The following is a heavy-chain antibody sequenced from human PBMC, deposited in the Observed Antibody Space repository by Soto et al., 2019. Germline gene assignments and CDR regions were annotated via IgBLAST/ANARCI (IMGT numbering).Heavy chain of an antibody. V-gene: IGHV3-53*01. Sequence: GGSLRLSCAASGFTVSSNYMSWVRQAPGKGLECVSVLYSDGFTFYHDSVKGRFTISRDKSKNTLDLQMNSLRAEDTAVYYCARLNYNILTGYYHFDFWGLGTLVTVSS. D-gene: IGHD3-9*01. CDR2: LYSDGFT. CDR1: GFTVSSNY. CDR3: ARLNYNILTGYYHFDF. J-gene: IGHJ4*02.